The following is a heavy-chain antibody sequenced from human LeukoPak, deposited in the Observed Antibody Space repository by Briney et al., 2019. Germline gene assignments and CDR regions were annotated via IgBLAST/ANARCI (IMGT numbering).Heavy chain of an antibody. V-gene: IGHV3-48*03. CDR1: GFTFNSHD. J-gene: IGHJ6*02. D-gene: IGHD1-26*01. CDR3: ARTRSYSRYYYYYYGMDV. Sequence: GGSLRLSCAASGFTFNSHDMNWVRQAPGKGLAWVSYISNSGSTIYYLDSVKGRFTISRDNAKNSLYLQMNSLRAEDTAVYYCARTRSYSRYYYYYYGMDVWGQGTTVTVSS. CDR2: ISNSGSTI.